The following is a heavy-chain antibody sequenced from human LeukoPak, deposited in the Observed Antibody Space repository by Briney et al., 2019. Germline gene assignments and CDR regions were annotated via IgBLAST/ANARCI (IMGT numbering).Heavy chain of an antibody. D-gene: IGHD6-13*01. CDR2: INHSGST. Sequence: PSETLSLTCAVYGGSFSGYYWSWIRQPPGKGLEWIGEINHSGSTNYNPSLKSRVTISVDTSKNQFSLKLSSVTATDTAVYYCARGQGIAAAGFYSNWGQGTLVTVSS. CDR3: ARGQGIAAAGFYSN. J-gene: IGHJ4*02. CDR1: GGSFSGYY. V-gene: IGHV4-34*01.